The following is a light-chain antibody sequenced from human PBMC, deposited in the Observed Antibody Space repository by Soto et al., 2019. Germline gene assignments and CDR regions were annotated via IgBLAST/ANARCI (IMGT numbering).Light chain of an antibody. CDR1: SSDVGGYNY. CDR2: EVS. Sequence: QSALPQPASVSGSPGQSITISCTGTSSDVGGYNYVSWYQQHPGKAPKLMIYEVSNRPPGVSNRFSGSKSGNTASLTISGLQAEDEADYYCSSYTSSSTVVFGGGTKLTVL. J-gene: IGLJ2*01. V-gene: IGLV2-14*01. CDR3: SSYTSSSTVV.